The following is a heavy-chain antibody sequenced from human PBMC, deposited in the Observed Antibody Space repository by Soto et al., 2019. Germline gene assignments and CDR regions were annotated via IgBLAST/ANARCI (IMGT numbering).Heavy chain of an antibody. D-gene: IGHD2-15*01. CDR3: ARDTYCSGGSCYSVSYYYGMDV. CDR1: GYTFTSYY. V-gene: IGHV1-46*01. J-gene: IGHJ6*02. CDR2: INPSGGST. Sequence: ASVKVSCKASGYTFTSYYMHWVRQAPGQGLEWMGIINPSGGSTSYAQKFQGRDTMTRDESTSTVYMEMSSLRSEDTAVYYCARDTYCSGGSCYSVSYYYGMDVWGQGTTVTVSS.